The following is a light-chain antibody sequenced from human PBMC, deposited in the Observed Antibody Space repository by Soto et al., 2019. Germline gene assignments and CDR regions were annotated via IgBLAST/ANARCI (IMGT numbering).Light chain of an antibody. CDR1: NIGSKS. Sequence: SYELTQPPSVSVAPGQTATITCGGNNIGSKSVHWYQLKPGQAPVLVVYDDYDRPSGIPERISGSNSGNTATLTISRVEAGGEADYFCQVWDSSGDHWVFGGGTKVTVL. V-gene: IGLV3-21*02. CDR3: QVWDSSGDHWV. CDR2: DDY. J-gene: IGLJ3*02.